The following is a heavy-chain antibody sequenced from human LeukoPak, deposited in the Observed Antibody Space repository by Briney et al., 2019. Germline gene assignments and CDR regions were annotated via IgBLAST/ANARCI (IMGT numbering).Heavy chain of an antibody. Sequence: NPGGSLRLSCAASGFHFSYAWMSWVRQAPGKGLEWVGRIQRKTDYGTTDYAAPVKGRFTMSRDDSQNMLFLQMHSLKIEDTGVYFCATLRLDYGGDSDYYYAMHVWGHGTTVTVSS. CDR3: ATLRLDYGGDSDYYYAMHV. V-gene: IGHV3-15*01. D-gene: IGHD4-23*01. CDR2: IQRKTDYGTT. CDR1: GFHFSYAW. J-gene: IGHJ6*02.